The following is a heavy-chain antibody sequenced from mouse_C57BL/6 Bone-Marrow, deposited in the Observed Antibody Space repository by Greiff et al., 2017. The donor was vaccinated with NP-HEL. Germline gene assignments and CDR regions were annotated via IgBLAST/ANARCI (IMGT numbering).Heavy chain of an antibody. CDR3: ARRAYGYYYAMDY. J-gene: IGHJ4*01. CDR1: GFTFSDYY. D-gene: IGHD2-2*01. CDR2: ISNGGGST. V-gene: IGHV5-12*01. Sequence: DVKLQESGGGLVQPGGSLKLSCAASGFTFSDYYMYWVRQTPEKRLEWVAYISNGGGSTYYPDTVKGRFTISRDNAKNTLYLQMSRLKSEDTAMYYCARRAYGYYYAMDYWGQGTSVTVSS.